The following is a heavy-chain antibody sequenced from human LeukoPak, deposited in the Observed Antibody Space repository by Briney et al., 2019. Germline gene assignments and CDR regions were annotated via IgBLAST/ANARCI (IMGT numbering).Heavy chain of an antibody. D-gene: IGHD1-1*01. V-gene: IGHV3-23*01. Sequence: EGSLRLSCAISGFIFNTYGMNWVRQTPGKGLEWISTFSGGDGQTFYADSVKGRFTISRDSSTNTVSLQMSSLRVEDTAVYYCARGIYWSLDSWGQGTLVTVSS. CDR2: FSGGDGQT. CDR1: GFIFNTYG. CDR3: ARGIYWSLDS. J-gene: IGHJ4*02.